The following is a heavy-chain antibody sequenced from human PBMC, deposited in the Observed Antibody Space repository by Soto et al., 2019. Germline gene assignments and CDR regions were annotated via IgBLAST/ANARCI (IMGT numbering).Heavy chain of an antibody. CDR1: GGSISSYY. J-gene: IGHJ5*02. D-gene: IGHD2-15*01. V-gene: IGHV4-59*01. Sequence: QVQLQESGPGLVKPSETLSLTCTVSGGSISSYYWSWIRQPPGKGLEWIGYIYYSGSTNYNPSLKSRVTIAVDTSKNQFSLKLSSVTAADTAVYYCARDIRSCSGGSCYVWFDPWGQGTLVTVSS. CDR3: ARDIRSCSGGSCYVWFDP. CDR2: IYYSGST.